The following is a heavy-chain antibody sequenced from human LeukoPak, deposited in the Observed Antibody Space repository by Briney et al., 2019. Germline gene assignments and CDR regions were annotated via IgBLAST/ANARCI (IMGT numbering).Heavy chain of an antibody. Sequence: ASVKVSCKASGGTFSSYAIGWVRQAPGQGLEWMGRIIPIFGIANYAQKFQGRVTITADKSTSTAYMELSSLRSEDTAVYYCARDGGSSYYYYGMDVWGQGTTVTVSS. CDR1: GGTFSSYA. J-gene: IGHJ6*02. V-gene: IGHV1-69*04. D-gene: IGHD6-6*01. CDR3: ARDGGSSYYYYGMDV. CDR2: IIPIFGIA.